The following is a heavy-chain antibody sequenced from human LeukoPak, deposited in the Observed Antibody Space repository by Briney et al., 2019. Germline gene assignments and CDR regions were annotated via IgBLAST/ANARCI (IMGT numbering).Heavy chain of an antibody. Sequence: GASVKVSCKASGYIFISYYMHWVRQAPGQGLEWMGIINPTGGTTSYAQKFQGRVTMTRDTSTSTVYMELSSLRYEDTAVYYCARGSGGSDLDYWGQGTLPPSPQ. J-gene: IGHJ4*02. CDR1: GYIFISYY. CDR2: INPTGGTT. CDR3: ARGSGGSDLDY. D-gene: IGHD3-10*01. V-gene: IGHV1-46*01.